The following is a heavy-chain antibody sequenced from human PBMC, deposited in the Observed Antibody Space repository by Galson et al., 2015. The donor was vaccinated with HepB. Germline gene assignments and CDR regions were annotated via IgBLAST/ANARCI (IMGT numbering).Heavy chain of an antibody. Sequence: SLRLSCAASGFTFSGSAMHWVRQASGKGLEWVGRIRSKANSYATAYAASVKGRFTISRDDSKNTAYLQMNSLKTEDTAVYYCTSRVNDRTKGIAAAGTFHYYYGMDVWGQGTTVTVSS. CDR1: GFTFSGSA. CDR3: TSRVNDRTKGIAAAGTFHYYYGMDV. V-gene: IGHV3-73*01. CDR2: IRSKANSYAT. D-gene: IGHD6-13*01. J-gene: IGHJ6*02.